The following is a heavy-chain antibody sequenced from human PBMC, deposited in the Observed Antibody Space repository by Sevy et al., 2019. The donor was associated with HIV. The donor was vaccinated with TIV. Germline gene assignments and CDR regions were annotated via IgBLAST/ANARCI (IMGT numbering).Heavy chain of an antibody. J-gene: IGHJ4*02. Sequence: GGSLRLSCLVSGFTFSSSWMMWARQAPGKGLERVANIKADASESYYVDTVKGRFTISRDNAKNSLFLQMDGLRAEDTAVYYCARVIVAVAGGNDYFDYWGQGILVTVSS. CDR3: ARVIVAVAGGNDYFDY. CDR2: IKADASES. CDR1: GFTFSSSW. D-gene: IGHD2-2*01. V-gene: IGHV3-7*04.